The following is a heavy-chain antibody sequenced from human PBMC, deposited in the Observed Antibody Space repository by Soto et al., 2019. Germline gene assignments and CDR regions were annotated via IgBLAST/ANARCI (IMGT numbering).Heavy chain of an antibody. CDR3: ARTVRLYYDILTGYLYYFDY. Sequence: SETLSLTCAVSGGSISSGGYSWSWIRQPPGKGLEWIGYIYHSGSTYYNPSLKSRVTISVDRSKNQFSLKLSSVTAADTAVYYCARTVRLYYDILTGYLYYFDYWGQGTLVTVSS. D-gene: IGHD3-9*01. J-gene: IGHJ4*02. V-gene: IGHV4-30-2*01. CDR1: GGSISSGGYS. CDR2: IYHSGST.